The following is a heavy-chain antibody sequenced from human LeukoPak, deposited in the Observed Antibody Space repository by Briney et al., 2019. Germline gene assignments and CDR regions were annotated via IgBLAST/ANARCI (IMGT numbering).Heavy chain of an antibody. J-gene: IGHJ5*02. CDR2: ISSDGSNK. CDR1: GFTFSSYG. Sequence: QPGGSLRLSCAASGFTFSSYGMHWVRQAPGKGLEWVAVISSDGSNKYYADSVKGRFTISRDNSKNTLYLQMNSLRAEDTAVYYCAKGPVAGILFNWFDPWGQGTLVTVSS. V-gene: IGHV3-30*18. D-gene: IGHD6-19*01. CDR3: AKGPVAGILFNWFDP.